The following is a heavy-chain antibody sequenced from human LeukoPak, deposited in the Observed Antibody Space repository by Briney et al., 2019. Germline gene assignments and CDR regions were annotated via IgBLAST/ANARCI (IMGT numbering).Heavy chain of an antibody. CDR3: ARVSGGNKSPFDY. D-gene: IGHD4-23*01. J-gene: IGHJ4*02. CDR1: GGSFSGYY. V-gene: IGHV4-34*01. Sequence: SETLSLTCAVYGGSFSGYYWSWIRQPPGKGLEWIGEVNHSGSTNYNPSLKSRVTISVDTSKNQCSLKLSSVTAADTAVYYCARVSGGNKSPFDYWGQGTLVTVSS. CDR2: VNHSGST.